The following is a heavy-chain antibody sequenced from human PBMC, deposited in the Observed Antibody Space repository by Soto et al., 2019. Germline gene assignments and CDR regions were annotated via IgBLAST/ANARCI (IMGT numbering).Heavy chain of an antibody. CDR2: IYYSGST. Sequence: QVQLQESGPGLVKPSETLSLTCTVSGGSISSYYWSWIRQPPGKGLEWIGYIYYSGSTNYNPSLKSRVTISVDTSKNQFSLKLSSVTAADTAVYYCARDSPRNYVSSGYYRSYWYFDLWGRGTLVTVSS. CDR3: ARDSPRNYVSSGYYRSYWYFDL. J-gene: IGHJ2*01. CDR1: GGSISSYY. V-gene: IGHV4-59*01. D-gene: IGHD3-22*01.